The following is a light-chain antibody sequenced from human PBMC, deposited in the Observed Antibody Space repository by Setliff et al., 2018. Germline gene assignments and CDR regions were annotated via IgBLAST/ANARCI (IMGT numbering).Light chain of an antibody. Sequence: QSALTQPPSASGSPGQSVTISCTGTSSDVGGYNYVSWYQHHPGKAPKLMIYEVTKRPSGVPDRLSGSRSGSTASLTVSGLQAEDEADYYCSSYAGTNNFGVFGGGTKVTVL. J-gene: IGLJ3*02. V-gene: IGLV2-8*01. CDR1: SSDVGGYNY. CDR3: SSYAGTNNFGV. CDR2: EVT.